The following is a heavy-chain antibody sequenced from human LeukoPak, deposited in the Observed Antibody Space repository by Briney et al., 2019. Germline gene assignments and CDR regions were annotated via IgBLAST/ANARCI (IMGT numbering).Heavy chain of an antibody. CDR1: GFTFSSYG. D-gene: IGHD2-8*01. CDR3: AKDYIVLMVYAIRREYYFDY. V-gene: IGHV3-30*02. J-gene: IGHJ4*02. CDR2: IRYDGSNK. Sequence: GGSLRLSCAASGFTFSSYGMHWVRKAPGKGLEWVAFIRYDGSNKYYADSVKGRFTISRDNSKNTLYLQMNSLRAEDTAVYYCAKDYIVLMVYAIRREYYFDYWGQGTLVTVSS.